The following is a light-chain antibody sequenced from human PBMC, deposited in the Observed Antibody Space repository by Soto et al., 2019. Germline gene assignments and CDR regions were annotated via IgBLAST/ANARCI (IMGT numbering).Light chain of an antibody. Sequence: EIVMTQSPVNLSVSPGERATLSCRASQSLSGNLAWYQQRPGQAPRLLMYGASTRATNIPAKFSGSGSGTQFALTISSLHSEDFAVYYCQQYNYWPGTFRQGTKMEIK. J-gene: IGKJ2*01. CDR2: GAS. V-gene: IGKV3-15*01. CDR1: QSLSGN. CDR3: QQYNYWPGT.